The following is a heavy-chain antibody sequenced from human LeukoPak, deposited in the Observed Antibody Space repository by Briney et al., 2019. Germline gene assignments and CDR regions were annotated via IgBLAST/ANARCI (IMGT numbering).Heavy chain of an antibody. J-gene: IGHJ4*02. D-gene: IGHD3-22*01. CDR1: GYTLTELS. Sequence: ASVKVSCKVSGYTLTELSMHWVRQAPGQGLEWMGIINPSGGSTSYAQKFQGRVTMTRDTSTSTVYMELSSLRSEDTAVYYCARSYGSSGYLDNWGQGTLVTVSS. CDR2: INPSGGST. V-gene: IGHV1-46*01. CDR3: ARSYGSSGYLDN.